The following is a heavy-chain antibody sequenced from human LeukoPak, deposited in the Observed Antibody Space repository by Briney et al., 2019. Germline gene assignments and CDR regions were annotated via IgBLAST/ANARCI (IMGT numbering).Heavy chain of an antibody. CDR1: GGTFSSYA. CDR3: ASGGATLLRGDDAFDI. CDR2: IIPIFGTA. V-gene: IGHV1-69*05. D-gene: IGHD1-26*01. Sequence: SVKVSCKASGGTFSSYAISWVRQAPGQGLEWMGGIIPIFGTANYAQKFKGRVTITTDESTSTAYMELSSLRSDDTAVYYCASGGATLLRGDDAFDIWGQGTMVTVSS. J-gene: IGHJ3*02.